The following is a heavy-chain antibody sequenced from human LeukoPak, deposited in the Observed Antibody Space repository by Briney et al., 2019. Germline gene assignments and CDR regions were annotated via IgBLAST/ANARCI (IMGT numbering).Heavy chain of an antibody. CDR1: GGSISSFY. D-gene: IGHD4-17*01. V-gene: IGHV4-59*01. CDR2: MYNRGNT. CDR3: AATIKRDYGDTNLDY. J-gene: IGHJ4*02. Sequence: SETLSLTCTVSGGSISSFYWSWIRQPPGKGLEWIGYMYNRGNTNYNPSLKSRVTISEDTSQNQLSLQLRPVTAADTAVYYCAATIKRDYGDTNLDYWGQGTLVTVSS.